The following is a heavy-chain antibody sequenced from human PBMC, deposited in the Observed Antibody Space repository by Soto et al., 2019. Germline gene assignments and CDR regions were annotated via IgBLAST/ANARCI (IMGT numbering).Heavy chain of an antibody. D-gene: IGHD2-2*01. Sequence: SETLSLTCAVSGYSISSGYYWGWIRQPPGKGLEWIGSIYHSGSTYYNPSLKSRVTISVDTSKNQFSLKLSSVTAADTAVYYCARVLGLVPAAIFYYYYYGMDVWGQGTTVTAP. V-gene: IGHV4-38-2*01. CDR1: GYSISSGYY. J-gene: IGHJ6*02. CDR2: IYHSGST. CDR3: ARVLGLVPAAIFYYYYYGMDV.